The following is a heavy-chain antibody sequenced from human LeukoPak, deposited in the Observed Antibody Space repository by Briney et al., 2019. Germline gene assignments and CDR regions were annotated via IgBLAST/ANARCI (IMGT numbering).Heavy chain of an antibody. CDR3: ARRRDFIDY. Sequence: GGSLRLSCAASRFTFSNYAMSWVRQAPGKGLEWVSYSSSSGSTIYYADSVKGRFAISRDNAKNSLYLQMNSLRAEDTAVYYCARRRDFIDYWGQGTLVTVSS. D-gene: IGHD3/OR15-3a*01. CDR1: RFTFSNYA. CDR2: SSSSGSTI. J-gene: IGHJ4*02. V-gene: IGHV3-11*01.